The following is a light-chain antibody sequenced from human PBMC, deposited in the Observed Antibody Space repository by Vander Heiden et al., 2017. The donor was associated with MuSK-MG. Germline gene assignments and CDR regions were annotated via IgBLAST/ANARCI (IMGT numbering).Light chain of an antibody. J-gene: IGKJ2*01. CDR3: QQYYHWPPDT. Sequence: EIVMMQSPATLSVSPGERATLSCRASQSVSSTLAWYQQKPGQAPRLLIYGASTRATGIPARFNGSGFGKEFNLTISRLQSEDFAVYYCQQYYHWPPDTFGQGTKLEIK. CDR2: GAS. CDR1: QSVSST. V-gene: IGKV3-15*01.